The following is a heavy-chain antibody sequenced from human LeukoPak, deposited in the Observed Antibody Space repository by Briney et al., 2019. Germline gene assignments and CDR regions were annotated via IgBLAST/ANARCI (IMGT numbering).Heavy chain of an antibody. V-gene: IGHV1-2*02. J-gene: IGHJ4*02. CDR1: GYTFTGYY. CDR3: ARGRENIPEIDY. Sequence: ASVKVSCKASGYTFTGYYMHWVRQAPGQGLEWMGWINPNSGGTNYAQKFQGRVTMTRDTSISTAYMELSRLRSDDTAVYYCARGRENIPEIDYWGQRTLVTVSS. CDR2: INPNSGGT. D-gene: IGHD2/OR15-2a*01.